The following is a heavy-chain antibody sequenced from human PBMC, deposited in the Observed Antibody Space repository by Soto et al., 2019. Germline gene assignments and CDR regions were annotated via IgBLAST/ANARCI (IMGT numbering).Heavy chain of an antibody. Sequence: GGSLRLSCVASGFTFSTHAMSWVRQAPGKGLEWVSTFSGSGGNIYYAESVKGRLTISRDDSKNTLYLHMNSLRVEDTAVYYCAKDPPWTVGPLAMDVWGQGTTVTVYS. CDR2: FSGSGGNI. CDR3: AKDPPWTVGPLAMDV. CDR1: GFTFSTHA. V-gene: IGHV3-23*01. D-gene: IGHD3-3*01. J-gene: IGHJ6*02.